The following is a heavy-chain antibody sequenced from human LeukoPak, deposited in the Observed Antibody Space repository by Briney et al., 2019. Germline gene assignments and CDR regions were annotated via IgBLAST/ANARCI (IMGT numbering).Heavy chain of an antibody. J-gene: IGHJ1*01. CDR1: GFTFDDYA. CDR3: AKDIEGIGYSSLFQH. V-gene: IGHV3-9*01. CDR2: ISWNSGSI. D-gene: IGHD6-19*01. Sequence: GRSLRLSCAASGFTFDDYAMHWVRQAPGKGLEWVSGISWNSGSIGYAVSVKGRFTISRDNAKNSLYLQMNSLRAEDTALYYCAKDIEGIGYSSLFQHWGQGTLVTVSS.